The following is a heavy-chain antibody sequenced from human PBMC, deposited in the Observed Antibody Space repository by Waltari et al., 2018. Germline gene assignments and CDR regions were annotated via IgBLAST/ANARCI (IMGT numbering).Heavy chain of an antibody. CDR3: AGGGQWLAFDY. Sequence: QVQLQESGPGLVKPSETLSLTCTVSGGSISSYYWSWIRQAPGKGLEVIGTFYNSGTNNYNPSLESRVTISVDTAKNQISLKVNSMTAADTAVYYCAGGGQWLAFDYWDQGILVTVSS. D-gene: IGHD6-19*01. CDR2: FYNSGTN. V-gene: IGHV4-59*01. CDR1: GGSISSYY. J-gene: IGHJ4*02.